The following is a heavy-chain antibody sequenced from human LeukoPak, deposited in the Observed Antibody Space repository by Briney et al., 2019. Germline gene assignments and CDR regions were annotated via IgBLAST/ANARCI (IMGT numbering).Heavy chain of an antibody. V-gene: IGHV4-39*07. Sequence: SETLSLTCTVSGGSISSSSYYWGWIRQPPGKGLEWIGGIYYSGSTYYNPSLKSRVTISVDTSKNQFSLKLSSVTAADTAVYYCAGVRGSSDWFDPWGQGTLVTVSS. CDR1: GGSISSSSYY. J-gene: IGHJ5*02. CDR3: AGVRGSSDWFDP. CDR2: IYYSGST. D-gene: IGHD6-6*01.